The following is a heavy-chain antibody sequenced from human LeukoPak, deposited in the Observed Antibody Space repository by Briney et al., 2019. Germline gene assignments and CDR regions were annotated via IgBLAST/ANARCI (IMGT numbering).Heavy chain of an antibody. CDR3: ARGVRGYSYGSRFDY. J-gene: IGHJ4*02. V-gene: IGHV3-11*04. CDR2: IGSSGGTI. CDR1: GFTFNDYY. D-gene: IGHD5-18*01. Sequence: GGSLRLFCAASGFTFNDYYMSWIRQAPGEGLEWVSYIGSSGGTIYYADSVKGRFTISRDNAKNSLYLQMNSLRDEDTAVYYCARGVRGYSYGSRFDYWGQGTLVTVSS.